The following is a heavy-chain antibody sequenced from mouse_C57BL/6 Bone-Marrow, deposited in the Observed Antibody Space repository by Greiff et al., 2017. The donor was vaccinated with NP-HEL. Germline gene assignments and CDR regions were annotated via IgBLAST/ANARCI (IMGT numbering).Heavy chain of an antibody. CDR2: IWTGGGT. D-gene: IGHD1-1*01. CDR1: GFSLTSYA. CDR3: ARHGSSYADYFDY. V-gene: IGHV2-9-1*01. Sequence: VNLVESGPGLVAPSQSLSITCTVSGFSLTSYAISCVRQPPGKGLEWLGVIWTGGGTNYNSALKSRLSISKDNSKSQVFLKMNSLQTDDTARYYCARHGSSYADYFDYWGQGTTLTVSS. J-gene: IGHJ2*01.